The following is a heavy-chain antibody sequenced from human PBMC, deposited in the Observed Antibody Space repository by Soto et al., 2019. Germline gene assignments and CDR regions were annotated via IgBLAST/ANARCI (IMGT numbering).Heavy chain of an antibody. Sequence: QVQLVESGGGVVQPGRSLRLSCAASGFTFSSYGMHWVRQAPGKGLEWVAVIWYDGSNKYYADSVKGQFTISRDNSKNTLYLQMNSLRAEDTAVYYCGVEGGIAARPGPFKFDYWGQGTLVTVSS. D-gene: IGHD6-6*01. CDR2: IWYDGSNK. CDR1: GFTFSSYG. V-gene: IGHV3-33*01. CDR3: GVEGGIAARPGPFKFDY. J-gene: IGHJ4*02.